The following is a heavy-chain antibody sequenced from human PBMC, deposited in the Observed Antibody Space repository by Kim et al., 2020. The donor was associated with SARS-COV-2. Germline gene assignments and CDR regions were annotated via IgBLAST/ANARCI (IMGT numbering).Heavy chain of an antibody. V-gene: IGHV1-18*01. D-gene: IGHD2-15*01. Sequence: ASVKVSCKASGYTFTTYGISWVRQAPGQGLEWMGWISGYNDDTNYAENLQDRVTRTTDTSTSTAYMELRSLRSDDTAVYFCAKTGRVLRDASPGRGGGFDTCGQGTMVTVSS. CDR2: ISGYNDDT. J-gene: IGHJ3*02. CDR1: GYTFTTYG. CDR3: AKTGRVLRDASPGRGGGFDT.